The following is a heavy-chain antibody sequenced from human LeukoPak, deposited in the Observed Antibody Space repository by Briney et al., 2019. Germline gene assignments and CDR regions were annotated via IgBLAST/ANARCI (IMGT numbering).Heavy chain of an antibody. CDR1: GYTLTELS. CDR2: FDPEDGET. Sequence: ASVKVSCKVSGYTLTELSMHWVRPAPGKGLEWMGGFDPEDGETIYAQKFQGRVTMTEDTSTDTAYMELSSLRSEDTAVYYCATVLPNHYYHQFDYWGQGTLVTVSS. V-gene: IGHV1-24*01. CDR3: ATVLPNHYYHQFDY. J-gene: IGHJ4*02. D-gene: IGHD1-14*01.